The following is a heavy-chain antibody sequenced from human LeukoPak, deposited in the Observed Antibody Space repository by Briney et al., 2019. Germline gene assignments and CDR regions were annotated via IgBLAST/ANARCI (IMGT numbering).Heavy chain of an antibody. D-gene: IGHD2-2*01. V-gene: IGHV4-38-2*01. CDR1: GYSISSGYY. CDR2: IYHSGST. CDR3: ARQGYCSSTSCYLKNWFDP. Sequence: PSETLSLTCAVSGYSISSGYYWGWIRQPPGKGLEWIGSIYHSGSTYYNPSFKSRVTISVDTSKNQFSLKLSSVTAADTAVYYCARQGYCSSTSCYLKNWFDPWGQGTLVTVSS. J-gene: IGHJ5*02.